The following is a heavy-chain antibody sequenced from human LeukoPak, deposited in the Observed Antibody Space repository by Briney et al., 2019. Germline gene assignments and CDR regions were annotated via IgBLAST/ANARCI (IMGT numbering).Heavy chain of an antibody. CDR2: ISGTGDTI. D-gene: IGHD6-13*01. Sequence: GGSLGLSCAASGFTFSSYAMIWVRQAPGKGLEWVSAISGTGDTIFYADSVKGRFTISRDNSKNTLYLQMHSLRAGDTAVYFCAKDIGNSWYRKEKYFQHWGQGTLVTVSS. V-gene: IGHV3-23*01. J-gene: IGHJ1*01. CDR3: AKDIGNSWYRKEKYFQH. CDR1: GFTFSSYA.